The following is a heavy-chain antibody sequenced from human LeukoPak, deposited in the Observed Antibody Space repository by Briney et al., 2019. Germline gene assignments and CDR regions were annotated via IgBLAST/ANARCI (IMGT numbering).Heavy chain of an antibody. Sequence: TSETLSLTCAVYGGSFSGYYWSWIRQPPGKGLEWIGEINHSGSTNYNPSLKSRVTISVDTSKNQFSLKLSSVTAADTAVYYCARLGIAAAGTPLVYYYYMDVWGKGTTVTISS. CDR3: ARLGIAAAGTPLVYYYYMDV. V-gene: IGHV4-34*01. CDR2: INHSGST. D-gene: IGHD6-13*01. CDR1: GGSFSGYY. J-gene: IGHJ6*03.